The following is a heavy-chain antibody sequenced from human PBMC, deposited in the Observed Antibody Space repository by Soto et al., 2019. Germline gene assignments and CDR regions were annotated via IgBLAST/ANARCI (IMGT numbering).Heavy chain of an antibody. V-gene: IGHV4-39*01. J-gene: IGHJ4*02. Sequence: QLQLQESGPGLVKPSETLSLTCTVSGGSINNSSFYWGWVRQPPGKRLEGIGSIYYSGSAYYNPSLKRRLTISVDTSKNQFSLNLSSVTAADTAVYFCARRPLVRGIIPYYFDSWGQGTLVTVSS. CDR1: GGSINNSSFY. D-gene: IGHD3-10*01. CDR2: IYYSGSA. CDR3: ARRPLVRGIIPYYFDS.